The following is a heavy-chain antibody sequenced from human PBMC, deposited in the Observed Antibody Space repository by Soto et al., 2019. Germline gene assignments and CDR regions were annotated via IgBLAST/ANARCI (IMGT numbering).Heavy chain of an antibody. V-gene: IGHV3-74*01. CDR2: INSDGSST. J-gene: IGHJ3*02. D-gene: IGHD3-9*01. CDR1: GFTFSSYW. CDR3: ARSSQYYDILTGYSPDAFDI. Sequence: EVQLVESGGGLVQPGGSLRLSCAASGFTFSSYWMHWVRQAPGKGLVWVSRINSDGSSTSYAESVKGRFTISRDNAKNTLYLQMNSLRAEDTAVYYCARSSQYYDILTGYSPDAFDIWGQGTMVTVSS.